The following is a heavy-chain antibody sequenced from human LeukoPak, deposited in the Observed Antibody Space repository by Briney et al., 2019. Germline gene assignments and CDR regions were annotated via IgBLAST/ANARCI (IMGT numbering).Heavy chain of an antibody. Sequence: SETLSLTCAVYGGSFSDYSWILIRQPPGQGLEWIGEIYHSGSTNYNPSLKSRVTMSVDTSKNQFSLRLSSVNAADTAVYFCARDREGTSSWDCWGQGTLVTVSS. CDR3: ARDREGTSSWDC. CDR1: GGSFSDYS. CDR2: IYHSGST. D-gene: IGHD6-13*01. J-gene: IGHJ4*02. V-gene: IGHV4-34*01.